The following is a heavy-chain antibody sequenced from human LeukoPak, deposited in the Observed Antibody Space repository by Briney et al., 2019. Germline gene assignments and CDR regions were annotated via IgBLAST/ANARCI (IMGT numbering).Heavy chain of an antibody. CDR3: ARVSGSYYSDY. Sequence: SETLSLTCTVSGYSITSGFYWGWIRQSPGKGLEWIGSMYHRGTSYYNPSLKSRVTISVDTSKNQFSLKLNSVTAADTALYYCARVSGSYYSDYWGRGTLVTVSS. D-gene: IGHD1-26*01. CDR1: GYSITSGFY. J-gene: IGHJ4*02. CDR2: MYHRGTS. V-gene: IGHV4-38-2*02.